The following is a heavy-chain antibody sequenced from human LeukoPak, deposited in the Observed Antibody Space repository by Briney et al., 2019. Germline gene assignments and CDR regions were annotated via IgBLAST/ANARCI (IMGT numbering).Heavy chain of an antibody. J-gene: IGHJ4*02. CDR3: ARLYYDILTGYYHYFDY. Sequence: ASVKVSCKASGYTFTSYDINWVRQATGQGLEWMGWMNLNSGNTGYAQKFQGRVTMTRNTSISTAYMELSSLRSEDTAVYYCARLYYDILTGYYHYFDYWGQGTLVTVSS. CDR2: MNLNSGNT. V-gene: IGHV1-8*01. CDR1: GYTFTSYD. D-gene: IGHD3-9*01.